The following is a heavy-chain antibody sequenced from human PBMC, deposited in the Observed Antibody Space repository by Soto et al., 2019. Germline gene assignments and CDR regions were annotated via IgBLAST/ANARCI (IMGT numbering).Heavy chain of an antibody. CDR3: ARVARGGSGYYYLGYFDY. CDR1: GGSFSGYY. CDR2: INHSGST. J-gene: IGHJ4*02. D-gene: IGHD3-22*01. Sequence: SETLSLSCAVYGGSFSGYYWSWIRQPPGKGLEWIGEINHSGSTNYNPSLKSRVTISVDTSKNQFSLKLSSVTAADTAVSYCARVARGGSGYYYLGYFDYWGQGTLVTVSS. V-gene: IGHV4-34*01.